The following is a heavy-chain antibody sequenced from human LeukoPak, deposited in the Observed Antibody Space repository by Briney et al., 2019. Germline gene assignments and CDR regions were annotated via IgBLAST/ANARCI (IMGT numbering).Heavy chain of an antibody. CDR3: TRESGAFSPFGF. Sequence: ASETLSLTCAVSGGSITTTNWWSWVRQPPGKGLEWTGEVHLSGATNYNPSLESRVSMSIDKSKNHLSLEVTSVTAADTAIYYCTRESGAFSPFGFWGQGTLLTVSS. CDR2: VHLSGAT. J-gene: IGHJ4*02. V-gene: IGHV4-4*02. D-gene: IGHD1-26*01. CDR1: GGSITTTNW.